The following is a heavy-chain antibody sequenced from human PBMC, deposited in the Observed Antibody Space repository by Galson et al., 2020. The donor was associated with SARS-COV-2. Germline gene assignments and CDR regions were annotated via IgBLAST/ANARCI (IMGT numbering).Heavy chain of an antibody. V-gene: IGHV4-38-2*02. D-gene: IGHD3-22*01. Sequence: SETLSLTCTVSGYSVSTTNYWGWVRQPPGRGLEWIGIVYPSGTTYYNPSLKSRVTISVDTYKNQSSLRLDSVTAADTALYYCARQGVNMIVLVTVPGWYFDLWGRGTLVTVSS. CDR2: VYPSGTT. CDR1: GYSVSTTNY. CDR3: ARQGVNMIVLVTVPGWYFDL. J-gene: IGHJ2*01.